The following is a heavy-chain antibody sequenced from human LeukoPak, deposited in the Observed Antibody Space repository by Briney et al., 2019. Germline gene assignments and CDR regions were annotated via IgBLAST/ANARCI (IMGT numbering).Heavy chain of an antibody. D-gene: IGHD3-22*01. CDR2: IYYSGST. Sequence: SETLSLTCTVSGGSISSSSYYWGWIRQPPGKGLEWIGSIYYSGSTYYNSSLKSRVTISVDTSKNQFSLKLISVIAADTAVYYCAAPGNYYDSSGRLAYWGQGTLVTVSS. CDR1: GGSISSSSYY. J-gene: IGHJ4*02. V-gene: IGHV4-39*01. CDR3: AAPGNYYDSSGRLAY.